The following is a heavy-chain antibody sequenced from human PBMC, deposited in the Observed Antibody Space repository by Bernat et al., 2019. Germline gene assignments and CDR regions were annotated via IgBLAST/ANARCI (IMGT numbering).Heavy chain of an antibody. D-gene: IGHD3-10*01. J-gene: IGHJ6*02. CDR2: IRTTADSYAT. V-gene: IGHV3-73*01. CDR3: VSNLLWHLDV. Sequence: EVQLVESGGGLVQPGGSLKLSCAASGFTFSGSAMQWVRQASGKGLEWVGRIRTTADSYATVYAASVKGRFTISRDDSKNTVYLQMNSLETDDTTVSYCVSNLLWHLDVWGQGTTVTVSS. CDR1: GFTFSGSA.